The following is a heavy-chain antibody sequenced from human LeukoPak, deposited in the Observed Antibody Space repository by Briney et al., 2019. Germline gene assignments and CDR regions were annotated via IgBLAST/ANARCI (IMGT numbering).Heavy chain of an antibody. CDR3: ARTTRYCSGGSCYGAVENFDY. Sequence: SETLSLTCTVSDGSISTFYWSWIRQPPGKGLEWIGYIYYNGNTKYNPSLKSRVTISVDTSTNQFSLKVTSVTAADSAVYYCARTTRYCSGGSCYGAVENFDYWGQGTLVTVSS. CDR2: IYYNGNT. V-gene: IGHV4-59*01. D-gene: IGHD2-15*01. CDR1: DGSISTFY. J-gene: IGHJ4*02.